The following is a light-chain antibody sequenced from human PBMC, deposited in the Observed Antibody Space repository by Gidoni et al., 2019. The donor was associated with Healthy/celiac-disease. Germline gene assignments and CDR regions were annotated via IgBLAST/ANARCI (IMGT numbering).Light chain of an antibody. CDR3: AAWDDRLNGWV. CDR1: SPNIGSNT. Sequence: QSVLIQPPSASGTPGQRFTISCSGSSPNIGSNTVNWYQQLPGTAPKLLIYPNNQRPSGVPARFSGSKSGTSASLAISGLQSEDEAEYYCAAWDDRLNGWVFGGGTKLTVL. CDR2: PNN. J-gene: IGLJ3*02. V-gene: IGLV1-44*01.